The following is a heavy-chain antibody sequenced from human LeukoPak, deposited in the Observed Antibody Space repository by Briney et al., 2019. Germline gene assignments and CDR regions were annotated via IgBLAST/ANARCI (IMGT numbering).Heavy chain of an antibody. CDR1: GFTFSSYG. CDR3: ARDSGGAYGSGSYYYYYYMDV. Sequence: GGSLRLSCAASGFTFSSYGMHWVRQAPGKGLEWVAFIRYDGSNKYYADSVKGRFTISRDNSKNTLYLQMNSLRAEATAVYYCARDSGGAYGSGSYYYYYYMDVWGKGTTVTISS. V-gene: IGHV3-30*02. D-gene: IGHD3-10*01. J-gene: IGHJ6*03. CDR2: IRYDGSNK.